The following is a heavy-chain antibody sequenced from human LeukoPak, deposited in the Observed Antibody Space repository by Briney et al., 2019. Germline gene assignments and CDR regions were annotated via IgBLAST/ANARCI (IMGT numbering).Heavy chain of an antibody. CDR3: ARGQAQHSSGYYSVAYFDY. J-gene: IGHJ4*02. Sequence: ASVKVSCKASGYTFTGYYMHWVRQAPGQGLEWMTWIDPNNGNTNYAQKFQGRVTMTSDTSISTAYLEVTRLISDDTAVYYCARGQAQHSSGYYSVAYFDYWGQGTLVTVSS. CDR2: IDPNNGNT. D-gene: IGHD3-22*01. CDR1: GYTFTGYY. V-gene: IGHV1-2*02.